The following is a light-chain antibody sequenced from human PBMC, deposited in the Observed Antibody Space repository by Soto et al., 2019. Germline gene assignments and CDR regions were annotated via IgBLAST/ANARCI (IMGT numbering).Light chain of an antibody. CDR1: SSDVGIYNY. V-gene: IGLV2-14*01. CDR3: TSYTTSSTRV. CDR2: EVT. J-gene: IGLJ1*01. Sequence: QSALTQPASVSGSPGQSIAISCTGTSSDVGIYNYVSWYQQHPGKVPKLIIYEVTNRPSGVSNRFFGSKSGNTASLIISGLQAEEEDDYYCTSYTTSSTRVFGTGTKVAVL.